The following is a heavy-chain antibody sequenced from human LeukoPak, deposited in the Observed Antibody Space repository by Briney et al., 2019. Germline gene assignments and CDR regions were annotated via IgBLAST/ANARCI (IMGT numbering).Heavy chain of an antibody. D-gene: IGHD2-15*01. CDR2: ISSSGRAI. Sequence: GGALRLSCAASGFSSSSYEMNWVRQPPGEGRVWFSYISSSGRAIFYADSVKSRFTISRDNAKNSLFLQMNSLRAEDTAFYYCASKGGFDDWGQGTLVTVSS. V-gene: IGHV3-48*03. J-gene: IGHJ4*02. CDR1: GFSSSSYE. CDR3: ASKGGFDD.